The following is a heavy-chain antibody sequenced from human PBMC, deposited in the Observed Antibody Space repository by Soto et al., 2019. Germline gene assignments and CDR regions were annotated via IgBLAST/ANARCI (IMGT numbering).Heavy chain of an antibody. D-gene: IGHD3-10*01. CDR1: GYTFTSYN. V-gene: IGHV1-46*03. CDR2: INPSGGST. J-gene: IGHJ4*02. Sequence: ASVKVSCKASGYTFTSYNMHCVRQAPGQGHEWMGIINPSGGSTSNAQRFQGRVTMTRDTSTSTVYMELSSLRSEDTAVYYCARKRFGEFTFDYWGQGTLVTVSS. CDR3: ARKRFGEFTFDY.